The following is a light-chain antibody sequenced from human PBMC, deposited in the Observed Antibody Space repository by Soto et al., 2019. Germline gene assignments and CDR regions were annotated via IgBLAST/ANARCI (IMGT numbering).Light chain of an antibody. CDR1: SPNIGAGYD. CDR3: QSDDSSLSGHVG. V-gene: IGLV1-40*01. J-gene: IGLJ2*01. Sequence: QSVLTQPPSVSGAPVQRVTISCTGSSPNIGAGYDVHWYQQLPGTAPKLLIYGNSKRPSGVPDRFYGSKSGTSASLAITGLQAEDEADYYCQSDDSSLSGHVGFGGGTKLTVL. CDR2: GNS.